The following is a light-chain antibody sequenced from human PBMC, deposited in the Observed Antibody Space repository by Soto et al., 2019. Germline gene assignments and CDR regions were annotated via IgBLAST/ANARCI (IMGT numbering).Light chain of an antibody. CDR2: GAS. J-gene: IGKJ2*01. CDR3: QQYNNWPPLYT. CDR1: QSVSSN. V-gene: IGKV3-15*01. Sequence: EIVMTQSPATLSVSPGERATLSCRASQSVSSNLAWYQQKPGQAPRLLIYGASTRATGIPARFSGSWSGTEFPLTISSLQSEDFAVYYCQQYNNWPPLYTFGQGTKLEIK.